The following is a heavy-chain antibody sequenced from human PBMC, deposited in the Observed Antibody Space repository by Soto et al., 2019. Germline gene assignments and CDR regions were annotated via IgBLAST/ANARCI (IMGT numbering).Heavy chain of an antibody. D-gene: IGHD3-3*01. CDR1: GVSISSSSYY. V-gene: IGHV4-39*01. J-gene: IGHJ4*02. CDR3: TRRIEWTNLDY. Sequence: PSETLSLTCTVSGVSISSSSYYWVWIRQPPGKGLKYIGSIFYSGTTYYNPSLKSRVTISVDTSKNQFSLELRSVTAADTAVYYCTRRIEWTNLDYWGQGTLVTVSS. CDR2: IFYSGTT.